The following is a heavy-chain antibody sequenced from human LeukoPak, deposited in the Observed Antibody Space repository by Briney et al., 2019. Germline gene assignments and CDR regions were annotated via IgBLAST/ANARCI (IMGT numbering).Heavy chain of an antibody. Sequence: PGGSLRLSCAASGFTFSSYDMHWVRQATGKGLEWVSAIGTAGDTYYPGSVKGRFTISRENAKNSLYLQMNSQRAGDTAVYYCARGSITGTTGYFDYWGQGTLVTVSS. D-gene: IGHD1-20*01. CDR2: IGTAGDT. V-gene: IGHV3-13*01. CDR1: GFTFSSYD. J-gene: IGHJ4*02. CDR3: ARGSITGTTGYFDY.